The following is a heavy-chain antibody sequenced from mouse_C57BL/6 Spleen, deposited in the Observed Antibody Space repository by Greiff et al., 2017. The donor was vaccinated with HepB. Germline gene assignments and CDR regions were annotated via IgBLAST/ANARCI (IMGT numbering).Heavy chain of an antibody. CDR2: ISDGGSYT. CDR3: ARDSSTGKGAMDY. J-gene: IGHJ4*01. V-gene: IGHV5-4*01. Sequence: EVQGVESGGGLVKPGGSLKLSCAASGFTFSSYAMSWVRQTPEKRLEWVATISDGGSYTYYPDNVKGRFTISRDNAKNNLYLQMSHLKSEDTAMYYCARDSSTGKGAMDYWGQGTSVTVSS. CDR1: GFTFSSYA. D-gene: IGHD4-1*02.